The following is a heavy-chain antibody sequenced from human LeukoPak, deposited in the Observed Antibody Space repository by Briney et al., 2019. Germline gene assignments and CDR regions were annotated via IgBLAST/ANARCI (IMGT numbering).Heavy chain of an antibody. V-gene: IGHV1-24*01. CDR3: ATSGGIRGFYFDL. CDR2: FNPEDGGI. J-gene: IGHJ4*02. CDR1: GDSLSELS. D-gene: IGHD4-23*01. Sequence: GASVKVSCKVSGDSLSELSMHWVRQAPGKGLEWMGGFNPEDGGILYEQRFQGRVSMTEDTSTDTAYMELRSLRSEDTAVYFCATSGGIRGFYFDLWGQGVLVTVSS.